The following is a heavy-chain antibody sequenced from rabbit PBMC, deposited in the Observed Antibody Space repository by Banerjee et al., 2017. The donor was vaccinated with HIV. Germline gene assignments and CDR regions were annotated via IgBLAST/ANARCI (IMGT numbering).Heavy chain of an antibody. CDR3: ARNYAGYGCAIRLDL. J-gene: IGHJ3*01. CDR2: IDVGSSGNT. V-gene: IGHV1S40*01. CDR1: GFSFSNNYV. D-gene: IGHD6-1*01. Sequence: QSLEESGGDLVKPGASLTLTCTASGFSFSNNYVMCWVRQAPGKGLEWIACIDVGSSGNTWYASWAKGRFTISKTSSTTVTLQMTSLTAADTATYFCARNYAGYGCAIRLDLWGPGTLVTVS.